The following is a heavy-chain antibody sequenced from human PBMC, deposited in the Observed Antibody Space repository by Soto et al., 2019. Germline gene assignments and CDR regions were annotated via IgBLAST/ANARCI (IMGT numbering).Heavy chain of an antibody. J-gene: IGHJ4*02. Sequence: PSETLSLTCAVSGGSISHTNWWSWLRQSPGRRLEWIGEIHQSESTNYNPSLKSRVTLSIDRSKNQFSLRLNSVTVADTAVYYCARTSGIGYDFDYWGQGALVTVSS. CDR1: GGSISHTNW. CDR3: ARTSGIGYDFDY. CDR2: IHQSEST. V-gene: IGHV4-4*02. D-gene: IGHD2-2*01.